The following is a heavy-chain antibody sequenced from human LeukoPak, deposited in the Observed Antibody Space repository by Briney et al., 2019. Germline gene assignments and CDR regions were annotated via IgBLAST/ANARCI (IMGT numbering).Heavy chain of an antibody. Sequence: GGSLRLSCAASGFTFSNAWMNWVRQAPGKGLEYVSAISSNGGSTYYADSVKGRFTISRDNSKNTLYLQMSSLRAEDTAVYYCVKAYYDFWSGPNWFDPWGQGTLVTVSS. V-gene: IGHV3-64D*06. J-gene: IGHJ5*02. CDR1: GFTFSNAW. CDR2: ISSNGGST. CDR3: VKAYYDFWSGPNWFDP. D-gene: IGHD3-3*01.